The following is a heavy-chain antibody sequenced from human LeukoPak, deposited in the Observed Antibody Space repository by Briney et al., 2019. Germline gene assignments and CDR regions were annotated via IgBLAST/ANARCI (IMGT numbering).Heavy chain of an antibody. J-gene: IGHJ6*03. CDR1: GGTFSSYA. CDR2: IIPIFGTA. Sequence: SVKVSCKASGGTFSSYAISWVRQAPGQGLEWMGGIIPIFGTANYAQKFQGRVTITTDESTSTAYMELSSLRSEDTAVYYCARDRLLWFGEFPRARYMDVWGKGTTVTVSS. CDR3: ARDRLLWFGEFPRARYMDV. V-gene: IGHV1-69*05. D-gene: IGHD3-10*01.